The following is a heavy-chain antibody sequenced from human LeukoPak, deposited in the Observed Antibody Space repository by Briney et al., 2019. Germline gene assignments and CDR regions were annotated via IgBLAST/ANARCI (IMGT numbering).Heavy chain of an antibody. CDR3: ARDQTRRTGTTYYYYGMDV. J-gene: IGHJ6*02. CDR1: GYTFTCYY. V-gene: IGHV1-2*02. D-gene: IGHD1-7*01. CDR2: IHPNSGGT. Sequence: VTVSCTSSGYTFTCYYMHWVRQAPGQGLEWMGWIHPNSGGTNYAQKFQGRVTMTRDTSISTAYMELSRLRSDDTAVYYCARDQTRRTGTTYYYYGMDVWGQGTTVAVS.